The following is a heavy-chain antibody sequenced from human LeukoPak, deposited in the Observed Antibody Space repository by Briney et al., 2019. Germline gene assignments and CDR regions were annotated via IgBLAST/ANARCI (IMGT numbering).Heavy chain of an antibody. V-gene: IGHV1-2*02. Sequence: ASVKVSCKASGYTFTGYYMHWVRQAPGQGLEWMGWINPNSGGTSYAQKFQGRVTMTRDTSISTAYMELSRLRSDDTAVYYCARGPRVETYYYDSSGYSFDPWGQGTLVTVSS. CDR3: ARGPRVETYYYDSSGYSFDP. D-gene: IGHD3-22*01. J-gene: IGHJ5*02. CDR2: INPNSGGT. CDR1: GYTFTGYY.